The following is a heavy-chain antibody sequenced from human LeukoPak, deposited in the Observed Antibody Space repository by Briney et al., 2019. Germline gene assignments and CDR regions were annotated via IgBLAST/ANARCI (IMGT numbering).Heavy chain of an antibody. CDR2: INPNSGGT. CDR3: ARGIAAAGTTSHTY. D-gene: IGHD6-13*01. V-gene: IGHV1-2*02. Sequence: ASVKVSCKASGYTFTGYYMHWARQAPGQGLEWMGWINPNSGGTNYAQKFQGRVTMTRDTSISTAYMELSRLRSDDTAVYYCARGIAAAGTTSHTYWGQGTLVTVSS. J-gene: IGHJ4*02. CDR1: GYTFTGYY.